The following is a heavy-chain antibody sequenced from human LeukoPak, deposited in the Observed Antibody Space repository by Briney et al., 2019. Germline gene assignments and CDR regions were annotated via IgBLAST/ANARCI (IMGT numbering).Heavy chain of an antibody. CDR2: ISYDGSNK. V-gene: IGHV3-30*18. CDR3: AKDLYSGYSSGWYAAFDY. Sequence: PGGSLRLSCAASGFTFSSYGMHWVRQAPGKGLEWVAVISYDGSNKYYADSVKGRFTISRDNSKNTLYLQMNSLRPEDTAVYHCAKDLYSGYSSGWYAAFDYWGQGTLVTVSS. CDR1: GFTFSSYG. D-gene: IGHD6-19*01. J-gene: IGHJ4*02.